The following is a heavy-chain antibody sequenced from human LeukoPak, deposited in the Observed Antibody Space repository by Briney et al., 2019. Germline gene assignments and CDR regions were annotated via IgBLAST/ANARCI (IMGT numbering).Heavy chain of an antibody. D-gene: IGHD3-16*02. CDR2: IYTSGST. CDR3: AREGEEVWEGELSLRIDY. V-gene: IGHV4-4*07. Sequence: NPSETLSLTCTVSGGSISSYYWSWIRQPAGKGLEWIGRIYTSGSTNYNPSLKSRVTMSVDTSKNQFSLKLSSVTAADTAVYYCAREGEEVWEGELSLRIDYWGQGTLVTVSS. CDR1: GGSISSYY. J-gene: IGHJ4*02.